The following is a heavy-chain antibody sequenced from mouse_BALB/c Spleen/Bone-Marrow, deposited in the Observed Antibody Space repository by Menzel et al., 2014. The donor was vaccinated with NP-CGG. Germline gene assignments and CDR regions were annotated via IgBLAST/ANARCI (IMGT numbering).Heavy chain of an antibody. CDR2: ISGSSPI. CDR1: GFTFSSFG. V-gene: IGHV5-17*02. CDR3: TRGGNWEDFDY. Sequence: EVKLVESGGGLVQPGGSRKLSCAASGFTFSSFGMHWVRQAPEKGLEWVAYISGSSPIFYADTVKGRFTISRDNPKNTLFLQMTSLRSEDTAMYYCTRGGNWEDFDYWGQGTTLTVSS. D-gene: IGHD4-1*01. J-gene: IGHJ2*01.